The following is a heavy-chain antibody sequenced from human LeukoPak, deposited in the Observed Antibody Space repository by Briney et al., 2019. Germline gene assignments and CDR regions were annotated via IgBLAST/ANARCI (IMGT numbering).Heavy chain of an antibody. CDR3: ARGEYSGSYEYFQH. CDR1: GFTFSSYS. Sequence: GGSLRLSCAASGFTFSSYSMNWVRQAPGKGLEWVSSIRSSSSYIYYADSVKGRFTISRDNAKNSLYLQMNSLRAEDTAVYYCARGEYSGSYEYFQHWGQGTLVTVSS. CDR2: IRSSSSYI. D-gene: IGHD1-26*01. V-gene: IGHV3-21*01. J-gene: IGHJ1*01.